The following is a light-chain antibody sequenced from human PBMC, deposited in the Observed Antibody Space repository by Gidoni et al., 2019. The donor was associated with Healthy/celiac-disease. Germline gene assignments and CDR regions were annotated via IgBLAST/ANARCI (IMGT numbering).Light chain of an antibody. CDR1: QSVSSN. Sequence: EIVMTQSPATLSVSPGERATLSCRASQSVSSNLAWYQQKPGQAPRLLIYGASTRATGIPARFSGSGSGTEFTLTISSLQSEDFAVHYCQQYNNWPRSTFGQGTKLEIK. V-gene: IGKV3-15*01. CDR3: QQYNNWPRST. J-gene: IGKJ2*01. CDR2: GAS.